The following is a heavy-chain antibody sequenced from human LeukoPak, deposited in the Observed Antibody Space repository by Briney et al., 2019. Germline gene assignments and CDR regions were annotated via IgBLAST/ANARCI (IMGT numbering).Heavy chain of an antibody. V-gene: IGHV4-34*01. J-gene: IGHJ4*02. Sequence: SETLSLTCAIYGGSFSGYYWSWIRQPPGKGLEWIGEINHSGRTNYNPSLKSRVTISVDTSKNQFSLKLSSVTAADTAVYYCARGQGEVLRFLEWLFHYFDYWGQGTLVTVSS. D-gene: IGHD3-3*01. CDR1: GGSFSGYY. CDR3: ARGQGEVLRFLEWLFHYFDY. CDR2: INHSGRT.